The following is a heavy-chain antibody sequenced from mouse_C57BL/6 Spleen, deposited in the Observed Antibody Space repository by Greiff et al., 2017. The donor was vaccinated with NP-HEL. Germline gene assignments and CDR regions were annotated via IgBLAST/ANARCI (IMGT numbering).Heavy chain of an antibody. J-gene: IGHJ1*03. V-gene: IGHV5-4*01. D-gene: IGHD2-5*01. CDR2: ISDGGSYT. CDR1: GFTFSSYA. Sequence: DVQLVESGGGLVKPGGSLKLSCAASGFTFSSYAMSWVRQTPEKRLEWVATISDGGSYTYYPDNVKGRFTISRDNAKNNLYLQMSHLKSEDTAMYYCARAYYSKGYFDVWGTGTTVTVSS. CDR3: ARAYYSKGYFDV.